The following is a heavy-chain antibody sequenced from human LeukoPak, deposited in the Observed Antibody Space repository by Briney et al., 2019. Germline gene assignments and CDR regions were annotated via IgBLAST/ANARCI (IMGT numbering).Heavy chain of an antibody. V-gene: IGHV4-61*10. D-gene: IGHD3-10*01. J-gene: IGHJ6*03. CDR3: ARVTESYGSGRRHNYYYYYMDV. Sequence: SETLSLTCTVSGASISTGSSYWSWIRQPAGEGLEWIGRIHNSGSTNYNPSLNSRVTISVDTSKNQFSLRLSSVTAADTAVYYCARVTESYGSGRRHNYYYYYMDVWGKGTTVTISS. CDR2: IHNSGST. CDR1: GASISTGSSY.